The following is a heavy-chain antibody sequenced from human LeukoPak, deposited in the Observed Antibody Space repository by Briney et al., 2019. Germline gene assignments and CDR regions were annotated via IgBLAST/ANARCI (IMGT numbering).Heavy chain of an antibody. CDR3: AREDDYGLGLGAFDI. CDR1: GFTFSSHS. J-gene: IGHJ3*02. Sequence: PGGSLRLSCAASGFTFSSHSMTWVRQAPGKRLEWVSSISSSSSYIYYADSVKGRFTISRDNAKNSLYLQMNSLRAEDTAVYYCAREDDYGLGLGAFDIWGQGTMVTVSS. D-gene: IGHD3/OR15-3a*01. V-gene: IGHV3-21*01. CDR2: ISSSSSYI.